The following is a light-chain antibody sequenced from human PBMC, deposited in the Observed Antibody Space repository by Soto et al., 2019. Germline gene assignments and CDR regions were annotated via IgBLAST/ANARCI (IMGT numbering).Light chain of an antibody. V-gene: IGKV3-20*01. CDR3: QQYGSSPFT. CDR1: QSVSSSY. Sequence: EIVLTQSAATLSLSPGERATLSCMASQSVSSSYLAWYQQKPDHAPTHLIYDASSRATGIPDRFSGSGSGTDFTLTIRRLEPEDFAVYYCQQYGSSPFTFGQGTRLEI. J-gene: IGKJ5*01. CDR2: DAS.